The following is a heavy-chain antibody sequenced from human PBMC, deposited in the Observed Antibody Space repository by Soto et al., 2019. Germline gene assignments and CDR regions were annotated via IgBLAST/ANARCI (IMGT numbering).Heavy chain of an antibody. J-gene: IGHJ6*02. CDR2: ISSSSSYI. CDR3: ARYDSSGYYWPYYYYGMDV. V-gene: IGHV3-21*01. Sequence: GSLRLSCAASGFTFITYSMNWVRQAPGKGLEWVSSISSSSSYIYYADSVKGRFTISRDNAKNSLYLQMNSLRAEDTAVYYCARYDSSGYYWPYYYYGMDVWGQGTTVTVS. CDR1: GFTFITYS. D-gene: IGHD3-22*01.